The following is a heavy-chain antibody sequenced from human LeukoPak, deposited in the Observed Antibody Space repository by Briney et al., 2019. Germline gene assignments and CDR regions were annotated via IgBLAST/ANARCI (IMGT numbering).Heavy chain of an antibody. V-gene: IGHV3-23*01. Sequence: PGGSLRLSCAASGFTFSSYAMSWVRQAPGKGLEWVSAISGSGGSTYYADSVKGRFTISRDNSMNTLYLQMNSLRAEDTAVYYCAKDLVWFGEGKLRDVWGKGTTVTVSS. J-gene: IGHJ6*04. CDR3: AKDLVWFGEGKLRDV. D-gene: IGHD3-10*01. CDR1: GFTFSSYA. CDR2: ISGSGGST.